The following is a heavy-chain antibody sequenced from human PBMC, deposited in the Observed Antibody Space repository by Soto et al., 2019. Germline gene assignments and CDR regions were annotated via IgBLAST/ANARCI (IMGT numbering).Heavy chain of an antibody. CDR3: AKGYELPNWFDP. V-gene: IGHV3-30*18. CDR2: ISYDGSNK. D-gene: IGHD3-3*01. CDR1: GFTFSSYG. J-gene: IGHJ5*02. Sequence: PGGSLRLSCAASGFTFSSYGMHWVRQAPGKGLEWVAVISYDGSNKYYADSVKGRFTISRDNSKNTLYLQMNSLRAEDTAVYYCAKGYELPNWFDPWGQGTLVTVSS.